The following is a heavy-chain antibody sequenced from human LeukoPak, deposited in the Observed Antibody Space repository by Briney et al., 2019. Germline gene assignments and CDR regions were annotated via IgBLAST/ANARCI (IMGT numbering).Heavy chain of an antibody. CDR2: SSSGGSYI. Sequence: NPGGSLRLSCAASGFTFSSYSMNWVRQAPGKGLEWVSCSSSGGSYIYYADSVKGRFTISRDNAKNSLYLQMNSLRAEDTAIYYCVRDEGIFDNWGQGTLVTVSS. CDR1: GFTFSSYS. J-gene: IGHJ4*02. CDR3: VRDEGIFDN. V-gene: IGHV3-21*01.